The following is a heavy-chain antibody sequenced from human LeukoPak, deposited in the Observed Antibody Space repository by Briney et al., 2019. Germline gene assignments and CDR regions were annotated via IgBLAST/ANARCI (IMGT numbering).Heavy chain of an antibody. CDR1: GYIFTDYA. D-gene: IGHD4-17*01. CDR2: INAGNGKT. CDR3: ASARWTSTVTTYYLDF. J-gene: IGHJ4*02. V-gene: IGHV1-3*01. Sequence: ASVKVSCKASGYIFTDYAIQWVRQAPGQGLEWMGWINAGNGKTKYSQKFQGRGTITTDTSASTAYMEMSGLRSDNTAAYNCASARWTSTVTTYYLDFWGQATLVTVS.